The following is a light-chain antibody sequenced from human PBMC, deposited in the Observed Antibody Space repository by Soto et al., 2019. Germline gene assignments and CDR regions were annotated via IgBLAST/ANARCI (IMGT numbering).Light chain of an antibody. CDR2: SNY. J-gene: IGLJ1*01. CDR3: AAWDDILNGYV. Sequence: QSVLTQPPSASGTPGQRVTISCSGSSXNIESNTLTWYQQLPGTAPKLVIYSNYDRPSGVPDRFSGSTSGTSASLVIRGLQSEDEADYYCAAWDDILNGYVFGGGNKVTV. V-gene: IGLV1-44*01. CDR1: SXNIESNT.